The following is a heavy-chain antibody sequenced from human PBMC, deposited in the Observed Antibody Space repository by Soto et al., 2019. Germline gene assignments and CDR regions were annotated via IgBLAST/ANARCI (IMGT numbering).Heavy chain of an antibody. Sequence: PGGSLRLSCAASGFTVSSTYMTWVRQAPGKGLEWVAVISYDGSNKYYADSVKGRFTISRDNSKNTLYLQMNSLRAEDTAVYYCARDASHQLQVYYYGMDVWGQGTTVTVSS. CDR2: ISYDGSNK. D-gene: IGHD2-2*01. CDR1: GFTVSSTY. J-gene: IGHJ6*02. V-gene: IGHV3-30-3*01. CDR3: ARDASHQLQVYYYGMDV.